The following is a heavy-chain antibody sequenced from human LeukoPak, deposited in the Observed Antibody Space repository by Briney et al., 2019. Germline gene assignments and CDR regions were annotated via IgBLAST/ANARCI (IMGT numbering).Heavy chain of an antibody. CDR3: ARDIRTLDYYDSQSPCYFDY. J-gene: IGHJ4*02. Sequence: ASVKVSCKASGYTFTSYGISWVRQAPGQGLEWMGWICAYNGNTNYAQKLQGRVTMTTDTSTSTAYMELRSLRSDDTAVYYCARDIRTLDYYDSQSPCYFDYWGQGTLVTVSS. CDR1: GYTFTSYG. CDR2: ICAYNGNT. V-gene: IGHV1-18*01. D-gene: IGHD3-22*01.